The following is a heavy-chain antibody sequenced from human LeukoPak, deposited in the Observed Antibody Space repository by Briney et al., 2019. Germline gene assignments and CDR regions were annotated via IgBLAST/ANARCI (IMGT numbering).Heavy chain of an antibody. CDR2: IERDGSEE. CDR1: VFIFGNNG. D-gene: IGHD3-10*01. Sequence: GGSLRLSCVASVFIFGNNGMSWLRQAPEKGLEWVAQIERDGSEEHYVDSVKGRFTISRDNAKNSVFLQMNSLRVEDTAVYYCARDLVGSSDHWGQGTLVTVSS. V-gene: IGHV3-7*01. CDR3: ARDLVGSSDH. J-gene: IGHJ4*02.